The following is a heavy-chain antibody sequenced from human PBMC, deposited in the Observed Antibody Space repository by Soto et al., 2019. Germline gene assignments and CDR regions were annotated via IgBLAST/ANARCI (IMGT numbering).Heavy chain of an antibody. CDR1: GFTFSSCA. Sequence: GGSLRLSCAASGFTFSSCAMGWVRQAPGKGLEWVSDIIDSGASTYYADSVKGRFTISRDNSKSTLYLQMNSLRAEDTAVYYCARGLYSSGWYPDYFDYWGQGTLVTVSS. CDR3: ARGLYSSGWYPDYFDY. D-gene: IGHD6-19*01. CDR2: IIDSGAST. J-gene: IGHJ4*02. V-gene: IGHV3-23*01.